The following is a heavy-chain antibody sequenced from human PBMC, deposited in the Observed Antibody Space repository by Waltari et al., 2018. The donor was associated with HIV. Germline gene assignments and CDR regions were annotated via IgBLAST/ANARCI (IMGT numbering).Heavy chain of an antibody. Sequence: QVQLVESGGGLVKPGGSLRLSCAASGFTFSDSYMSWIRQAPGKGLEWIAYISNSRGSTQYADSVRDRFTISRDDASNSLFLQMNSLRVEDTAVYYCARNQGPSHGLGWYWFDPWGQGILVTVSS. CDR2: ISNSRGST. CDR3: ARNQGPSHGLGWYWFDP. CDR1: GFTFSDSY. J-gene: IGHJ5*02. V-gene: IGHV3-11*04. D-gene: IGHD6-19*01.